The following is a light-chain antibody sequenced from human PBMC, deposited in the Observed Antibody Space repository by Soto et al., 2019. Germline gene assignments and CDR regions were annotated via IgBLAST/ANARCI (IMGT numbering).Light chain of an antibody. CDR2: EVS. V-gene: IGLV2-14*01. J-gene: IGLJ2*01. Sequence: QSALTQPASVSGSPGQSITISCTGAISDVGGYNYVSWYQQHPGKAPKLMIYEVSNRPSGVSDRFSGSKSGNTASLTISGLQADDEADYYCSSYTNTGTLVFGGGTKVTVL. CDR3: SSYTNTGTLV. CDR1: ISDVGGYNY.